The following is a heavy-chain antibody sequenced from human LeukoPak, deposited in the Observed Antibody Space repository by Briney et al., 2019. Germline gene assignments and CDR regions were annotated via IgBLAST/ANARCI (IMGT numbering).Heavy chain of an antibody. J-gene: IGHJ5*02. CDR1: GGSFSGYY. D-gene: IGHD3-22*01. Sequence: SETLSLTCAVYGGSFSGYYWSWIRQPPGKGLEWIGEINHSGSTNYNPSLKSRVTISVDTSKNQFSLKLSSVTAADTAVYYCARGHPPYYYDSSGYYYGPWGQGTLVTVSS. CDR3: ARGHPPYYYDSSGYYYGP. CDR2: INHSGST. V-gene: IGHV4-34*01.